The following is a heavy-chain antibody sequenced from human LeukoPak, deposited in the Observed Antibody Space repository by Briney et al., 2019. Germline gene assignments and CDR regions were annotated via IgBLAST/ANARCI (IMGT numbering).Heavy chain of an antibody. CDR2: IYTSGST. J-gene: IGHJ6*03. V-gene: IGHV4-59*10. CDR1: GGSFSGYY. CDR3: ARDYGENYYYYYMDV. D-gene: IGHD4-17*01. Sequence: PSETLSLTCAVYGGSFSGYYWSWIRQPPGKGLEWIGRIYTSGSTNYNPSLKSRVTMSVDTSKNQFSLKLSSVTAADTAVYYCARDYGENYYYYYMDVWGKGTTVTVSS.